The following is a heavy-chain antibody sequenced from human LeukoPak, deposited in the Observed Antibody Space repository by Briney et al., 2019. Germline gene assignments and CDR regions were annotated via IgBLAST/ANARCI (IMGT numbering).Heavy chain of an antibody. Sequence: ASVKVSCKASGGTFSSYAISWVRQAPGQGLEWMGGIIPIFGTANYAQKFQGRVTITTDESTSTAYMELSSLRSEDTAVYYCARGPRLFSWQHAFYYWGQGTLVTVSS. V-gene: IGHV1-69*05. CDR3: ARGPRLFSWQHAFYY. CDR2: IIPIFGTA. CDR1: GGTFSSYA. D-gene: IGHD6-13*01. J-gene: IGHJ4*02.